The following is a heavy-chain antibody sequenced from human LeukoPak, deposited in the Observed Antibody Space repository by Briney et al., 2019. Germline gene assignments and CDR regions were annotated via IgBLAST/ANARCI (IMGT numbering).Heavy chain of an antibody. CDR3: ARVPTSSVYYFDY. D-gene: IGHD3-22*01. J-gene: IGHJ4*02. Sequence: KTGGSLRLSCAASGFTFSSYSMNWVRQAPGKGLEWVSSISSSSSYIYYADSVKGRFTISRGNAKNSLYLQMNSLRAEDTAVYYCARVPTSSVYYFDYWGQGTLVTVSS. CDR1: GFTFSSYS. CDR2: ISSSSSYI. V-gene: IGHV3-21*01.